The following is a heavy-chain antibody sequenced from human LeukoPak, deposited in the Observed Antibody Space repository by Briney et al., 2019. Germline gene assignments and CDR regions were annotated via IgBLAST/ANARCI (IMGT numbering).Heavy chain of an antibody. CDR3: ARVGNSNQARYYYMDV. D-gene: IGHD4-11*01. V-gene: IGHV3-30*01. Sequence: GGSLRLSCAASGFTFSSYAMHWVRQAPGKGLEWVAVISYDGSNKYYADSVKGRFTISRDNSKNTLYLQMNSLRAEDTAVYYCARVGNSNQARYYYMDVWGKGTTVTVSS. J-gene: IGHJ6*03. CDR1: GFTFSSYA. CDR2: ISYDGSNK.